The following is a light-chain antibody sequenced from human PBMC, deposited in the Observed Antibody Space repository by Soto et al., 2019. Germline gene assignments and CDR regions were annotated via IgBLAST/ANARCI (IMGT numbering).Light chain of an antibody. V-gene: IGKV3-15*01. CDR1: ESVSRN. CDR2: AAS. J-gene: IGKJ5*01. Sequence: MTPPPPTLSVYPGARATLSFRASESVSRNLAGYQQKPARAPRLLIYAASTRASGVPARFSGSGSGTDFILTISSLQSADSAVYYCQQHTDWSPITFGQGTRLEI. CDR3: QQHTDWSPIT.